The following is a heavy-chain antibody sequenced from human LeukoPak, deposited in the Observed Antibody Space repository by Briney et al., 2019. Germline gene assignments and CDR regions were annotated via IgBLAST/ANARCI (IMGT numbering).Heavy chain of an antibody. J-gene: IGHJ6*03. D-gene: IGHD1-26*01. CDR1: GYTFTDYY. V-gene: IGHV1-2*02. CDR3: ARGDRLGATVVYYYYMDV. Sequence: ASVKVSCKASGYTFTDYYMHWVRQAPGQGLEWMGWINPSSGGIKYAQKFQGRVTITRNTSISTAYMELSSLTSEDTAVCYCARGDRLGATVVYYYYMDVWGKGTTVTVSS. CDR2: INPSSGGI.